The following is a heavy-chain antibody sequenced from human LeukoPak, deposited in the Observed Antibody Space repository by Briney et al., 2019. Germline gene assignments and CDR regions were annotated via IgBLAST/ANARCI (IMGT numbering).Heavy chain of an antibody. D-gene: IGHD5-18*01. CDR3: GKTTVGYSSGQKPAWPVDY. J-gene: IGHJ4*02. V-gene: IGHV3-23*01. Sequence: GGSLGLSCEASGFTFGGHAMYWFRQAPGKGLDWVEGIFGSGGSPHYADPVKGRFTISRDNSRNTVYLQINSLRAEDTAVYYCGKTTVGYSSGQKPAWPVDYWGQGTLVTVSS. CDR1: GFTFGGHA. CDR2: IFGSGGSP.